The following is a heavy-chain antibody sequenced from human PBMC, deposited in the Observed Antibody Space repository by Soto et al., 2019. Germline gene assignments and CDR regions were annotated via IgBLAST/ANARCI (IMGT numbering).Heavy chain of an antibody. CDR2: IYHSGST. V-gene: IGHV4-38-2*01. CDR1: GYSISSGYY. Sequence: PSETLSLTXAVSGYSISSGYYWGWIRQPPGKGLEWIGSIYHSGSTYYNPSLKSRVTISVDTSKNQFSLKLSSVTAADTAVYYCAGHPYDILTGYYTNYGMDVWGQGTTVTVSS. J-gene: IGHJ6*02. CDR3: AGHPYDILTGYYTNYGMDV. D-gene: IGHD3-9*01.